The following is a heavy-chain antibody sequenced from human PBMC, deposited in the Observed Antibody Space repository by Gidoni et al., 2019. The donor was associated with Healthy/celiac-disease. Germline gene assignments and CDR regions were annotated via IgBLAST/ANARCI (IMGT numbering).Heavy chain of an antibody. CDR2: IYHSGST. J-gene: IGHJ4*02. Sequence: VQLQESGPGLVKPSETLSLTCAVSGYSISNGYYWGWIRQPPGQGLEWIGSIYHSGSTFYNPSLKSRVTISVDTSKTQFALKLSSVTAADTAVYYCARLPTTGRIDYWGQGTLVTVSS. CDR1: GYSISNGYY. CDR3: ARLPTTGRIDY. D-gene: IGHD1-1*01. V-gene: IGHV4-38-2*01.